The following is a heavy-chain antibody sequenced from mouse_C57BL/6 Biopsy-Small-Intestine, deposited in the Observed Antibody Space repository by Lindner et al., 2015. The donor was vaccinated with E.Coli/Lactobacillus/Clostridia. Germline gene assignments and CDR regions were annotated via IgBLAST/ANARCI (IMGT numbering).Heavy chain of an antibody. V-gene: IGHV1-7*01. J-gene: IGHJ1*01. CDR3: ARDHVRGKWFGSYGLDV. Sequence: SVKVSCKTSGYSFTDYGMSWVRQAPGQRLEWMGWISTYNGNTNYAQNLQDRVTMTTDTFTRTAYMELRSLRSDDTAVYYCARDHVRGKWFGSYGLDVWGQGTTVTVSS. CDR1: GYSFTDYG. D-gene: IGHD1-1*01. CDR2: ISTYNGNT.